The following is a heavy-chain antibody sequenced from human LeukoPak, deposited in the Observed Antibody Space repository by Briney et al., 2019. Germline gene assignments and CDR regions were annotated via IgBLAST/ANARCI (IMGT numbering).Heavy chain of an antibody. V-gene: IGHV4-59*01. J-gene: IGHJ4*02. CDR3: ARGEEYSSSSNYFDY. Sequence: SETLSLTCTVSGGSISSYYWSWIRQPPGKGLEWIGYIYYSGSTNYNPSLKSRVTISVDTSKNRFSLKLSSVTGADTAVYYCARGEEYSSSSNYFDYWGQGTLVTVSS. CDR1: GGSISSYY. CDR2: IYYSGST. D-gene: IGHD6-6*01.